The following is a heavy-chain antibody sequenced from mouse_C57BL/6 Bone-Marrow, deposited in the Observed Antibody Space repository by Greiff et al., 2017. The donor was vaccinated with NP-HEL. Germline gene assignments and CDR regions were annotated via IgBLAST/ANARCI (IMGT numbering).Heavy chain of an antibody. CDR2: IYPGNSDT. D-gene: IGHD2-5*01. CDR3: TNAYYSNYYYAMDY. CDR1: GYTFTSYW. Sequence: EVQLQQSGTVLARPGASVKMSCKTSGYTFTSYWMHWVKQRPGQGLEWIGAIYPGNSDTSYNQKFKGKAKLTAVTSASTAYMELSSLTNEDSAVYYCTNAYYSNYYYAMDYWGQGTSVTVSS. V-gene: IGHV1-5*01. J-gene: IGHJ4*01.